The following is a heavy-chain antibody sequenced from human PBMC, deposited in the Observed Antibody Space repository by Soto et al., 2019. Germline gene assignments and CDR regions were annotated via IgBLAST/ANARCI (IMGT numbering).Heavy chain of an antibody. CDR2: ISRDGTNK. CDR1: GFSLSRYA. V-gene: IGHV3-30*04. CDR3: ARSRSGAVADSFDF. D-gene: IGHD3-10*01. Sequence: GALRLSCEASGFSLSRYAIHWVRQAPGKGLEWVAVISRDGTNKYYVDSVKGRFTISRDNSRNTLYLQMNSLRHEDAAVYYCARSRSGAVADSFDFWGQGTLVTVSS. J-gene: IGHJ4*02.